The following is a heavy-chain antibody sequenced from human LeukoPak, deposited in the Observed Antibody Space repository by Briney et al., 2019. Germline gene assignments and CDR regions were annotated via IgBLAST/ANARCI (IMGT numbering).Heavy chain of an antibody. V-gene: IGHV3-23*01. Sequence: PGGSLRLSCAASGFTFSTYAMTWVRQAPGKGLEWVLLISRGGDVTYYADSVKGRFTISRDSSKNTLYLQMHSLRAEDTAVYYCAARPGEVAVPYDYWGQGTLVTVPS. D-gene: IGHD2-15*01. J-gene: IGHJ4*02. CDR1: GFTFSTYA. CDR2: ISRGGDVT. CDR3: AARPGEVAVPYDY.